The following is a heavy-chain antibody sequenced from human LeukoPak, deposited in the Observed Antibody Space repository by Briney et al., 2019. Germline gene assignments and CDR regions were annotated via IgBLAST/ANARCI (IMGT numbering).Heavy chain of an antibody. J-gene: IGHJ4*02. Sequence: GGSLRLSCAASGFTFSSYAMSWVRQAPGKGLEWVSAISGSGGSTYYADSVKGRFTISRDNSKNTLYLQMNSLRAEDTAVYYCAKDHYIVVVPAAFDHWGQGTLVTVSS. D-gene: IGHD2-2*01. V-gene: IGHV3-23*01. CDR2: ISGSGGST. CDR1: GFTFSSYA. CDR3: AKDHYIVVVPAAFDH.